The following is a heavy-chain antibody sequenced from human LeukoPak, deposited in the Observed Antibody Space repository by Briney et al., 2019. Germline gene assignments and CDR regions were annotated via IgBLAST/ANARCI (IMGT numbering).Heavy chain of an antibody. Sequence: GGSLRLFCAASGFTFSSYEMSWVRQAPGKGLEWVSYISNSGSTIFYADSVKGRFTISRDNAKNSLYLQMNSLRAEDTAVYYCARDGYGSGTYYPNWFDPWGQGTLVTVSS. J-gene: IGHJ5*02. CDR2: ISNSGSTI. D-gene: IGHD3-10*01. CDR3: ARDGYGSGTYYPNWFDP. V-gene: IGHV3-48*03. CDR1: GFTFSSYE.